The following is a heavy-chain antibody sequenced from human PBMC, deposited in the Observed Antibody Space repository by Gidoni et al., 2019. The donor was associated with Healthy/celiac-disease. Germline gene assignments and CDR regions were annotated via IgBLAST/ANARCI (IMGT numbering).Heavy chain of an antibody. Sequence: QLQLPESGPGLVKLSETLSLTCTVPGGSISSSSYYLGWIRQPPGKGLEWIGSIYYSGSTYYNPPLKSRVTISVDTSKNQFSLKLSSVTDADTAVYYCARRPDGKAAHWGQGTLVTVSS. CDR2: IYYSGST. CDR3: ARRPDGKAAH. J-gene: IGHJ4*02. D-gene: IGHD6-25*01. CDR1: GGSISSSSYY. V-gene: IGHV4-39*01.